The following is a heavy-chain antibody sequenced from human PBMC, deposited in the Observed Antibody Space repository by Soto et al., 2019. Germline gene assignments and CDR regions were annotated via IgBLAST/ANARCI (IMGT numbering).Heavy chain of an antibody. V-gene: IGHV4-59*01. CDR2: IYYSGST. J-gene: IGHJ3*02. CDR1: GGSISSYY. CDR3: ARVRYCSGGSCYDAFDI. Sequence: SETLSLTCTVSGGSISSYYWSWIRQPPGKGLEWIGYIYYSGSTNYNPSPKSRVTISVDTSKNQFSLKLSSVTAADTAVYYCARVRYCSGGSCYDAFDIWGQGTMVTVSS. D-gene: IGHD2-15*01.